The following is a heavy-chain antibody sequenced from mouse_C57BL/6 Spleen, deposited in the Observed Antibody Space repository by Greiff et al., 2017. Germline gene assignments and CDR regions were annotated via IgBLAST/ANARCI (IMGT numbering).Heavy chain of an antibody. CDR2: IYPGAGDT. CDR1: GYAFSSSW. CDR3: ARSPLLHYYGSSLYYFDY. J-gene: IGHJ2*01. V-gene: IGHV1-82*01. D-gene: IGHD1-1*01. Sequence: QVQLKESGPELVKPGASVKISCKASGYAFSSSWMNWVKQRPGKGLEWIGRIYPGAGDTNYNGKFKGKATLTADKSSSTAYMQLSSLTSEDSAVYFCARSPLLHYYGSSLYYFDYWGQGTTLTVSS.